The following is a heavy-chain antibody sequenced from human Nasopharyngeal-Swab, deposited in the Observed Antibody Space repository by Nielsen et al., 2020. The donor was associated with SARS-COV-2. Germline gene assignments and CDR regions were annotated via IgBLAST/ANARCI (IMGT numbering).Heavy chain of an antibody. CDR1: GFTFNNSN. V-gene: IGHV3-21*01. D-gene: IGHD3-3*01. J-gene: IGHJ6*02. Sequence: GESLKISCAASGFTFNNSNFNWVRQAPGKGLEWVSSISSSSSYIYYADSVKGRFTISRDNAKNSLYLQMNSLRAEDTAVYYYARDGLDYDFWSAYFMDVWGQGTTVTVSS. CDR2: ISSSSSYI. CDR3: ARDGLDYDFWSAYFMDV.